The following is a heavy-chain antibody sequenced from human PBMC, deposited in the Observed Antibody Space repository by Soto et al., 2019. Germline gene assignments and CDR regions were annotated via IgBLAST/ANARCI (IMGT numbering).Heavy chain of an antibody. D-gene: IGHD3-3*01. CDR1: AYTLTDLC. J-gene: IGHJ5*02. CDR3: STARWGSGYYRNWFDP. V-gene: IGHV1-24*01. Sequence: ASVKVSCKVSAYTLTDLCMHWVRQAPGKGLEWMGGFDPEDGETIYAQKFQGRVTMTEDTSTDTAYMELSSLRSEDTAVYYCSTARWGSGYYRNWFDPWGPGTLVTVSS. CDR2: FDPEDGET.